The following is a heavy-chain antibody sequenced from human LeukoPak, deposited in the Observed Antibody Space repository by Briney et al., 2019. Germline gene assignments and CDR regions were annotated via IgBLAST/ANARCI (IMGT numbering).Heavy chain of an antibody. V-gene: IGHV3-23*01. CDR2: ISGSGGST. J-gene: IGHJ4*02. CDR1: GFTLDHYA. CDR3: AKGCHVLVVADFDY. Sequence: GGSLRLSCAASGFTLDHYAMSWVRQAPGKGLEWVSAISGSGGSTYYADSVKGRFTISRDNSKNTLYLQMNSLRAEDAAVYYCAKGCHVLVVADFDYWGQGTLVTVSS. D-gene: IGHD2-15*01.